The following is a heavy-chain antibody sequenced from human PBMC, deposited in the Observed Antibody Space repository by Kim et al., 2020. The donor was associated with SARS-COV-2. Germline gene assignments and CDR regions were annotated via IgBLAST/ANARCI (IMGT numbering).Heavy chain of an antibody. CDR2: IYVAGST. Sequence: GGSLRLSCAASAFTVSSNYMAWVRQAPGKGLEWVSIIYVAGSTYYADSVKGRFTISRDISKNTVDLQMNSLRAEDTAIYYCARDTFYYGMDVWGQGTTVTVSS. V-gene: IGHV3-53*01. J-gene: IGHJ6*02. CDR1: AFTVSSNY. CDR3: ARDTFYYGMDV.